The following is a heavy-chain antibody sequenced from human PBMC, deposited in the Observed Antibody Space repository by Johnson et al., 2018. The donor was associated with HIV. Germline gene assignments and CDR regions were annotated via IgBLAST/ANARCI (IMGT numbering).Heavy chain of an antibody. Sequence: QVQLVESGGGVVQPGGSLRLSCAASGFTVSSYGMAWVRQAPGKGLEWVAVISYDGSNKYYADSVKGRFTISRDNSKNTLYLQMNSLRAEDTAVYYCAKDSEVSGYQPDAFDSWGQGTMVTVSS. J-gene: IGHJ3*02. D-gene: IGHD3-3*01. CDR2: ISYDGSNK. CDR3: AKDSEVSGYQPDAFDS. V-gene: IGHV3-30*18. CDR1: GFTVSSYG.